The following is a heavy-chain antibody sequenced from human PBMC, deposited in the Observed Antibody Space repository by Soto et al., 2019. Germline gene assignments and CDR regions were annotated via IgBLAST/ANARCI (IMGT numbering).Heavy chain of an antibody. Sequence: WGSLRLSCVPSGFTLSNYWMAWGRQVSGYVLGWVAYMKPDRSQTFHGDYVKGPYTISRHKVKNSQYLQITTLRVDDTAGYYCARGPILLGYWGQGTLGTVSS. D-gene: IGHD3-16*01. J-gene: IGHJ1*01. V-gene: IGHV3-7*01. CDR1: GFTLSNYW. CDR2: MKPDRSQT. CDR3: ARGPILLGY.